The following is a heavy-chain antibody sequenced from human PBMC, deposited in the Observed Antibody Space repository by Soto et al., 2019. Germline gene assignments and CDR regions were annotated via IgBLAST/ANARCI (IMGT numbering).Heavy chain of an antibody. CDR2: ISYDGSNK. J-gene: IGHJ2*01. Sequence: QVQLVESGGGEVQPGRSLRLSCAASGFTFSSYAMHWVRQAPGKGLEWVAVISYDGSNKYYADSVKGRFTISRDNSKNTLYLQMNSLRAEDTAVYYCARDRGSGSYSSWYFDLWGRGTLVTVSS. CDR1: GFTFSSYA. D-gene: IGHD1-26*01. V-gene: IGHV3-30-3*01. CDR3: ARDRGSGSYSSWYFDL.